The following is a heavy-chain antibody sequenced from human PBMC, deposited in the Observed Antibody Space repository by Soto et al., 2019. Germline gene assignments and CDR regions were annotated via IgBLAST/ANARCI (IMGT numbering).Heavy chain of an antibody. CDR1: GGTLSSYA. V-gene: IGHV1-69*13. CDR2: IIPIFGTA. J-gene: IGHJ6*02. Sequence: SVKVSCKASGGTLSSYAISWVRQAPGQGLEWMGGIIPIFGTANYAQKFQGRVTITADESTSTAYMELSSLRSEDTAMYYCAGGVAMARGLNYYYYGMDVWGQGTTVTVSS. D-gene: IGHD3-10*01. CDR3: AGGVAMARGLNYYYYGMDV.